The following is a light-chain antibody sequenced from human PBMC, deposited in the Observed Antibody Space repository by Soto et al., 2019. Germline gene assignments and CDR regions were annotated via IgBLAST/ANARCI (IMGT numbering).Light chain of an antibody. Sequence: QSVLTQSPSASASLGASVKLTCTLSSGHSSYAIAWHQQQPEKGPRYLMKVNSDGSHSKGDGIPDRFSGSSSGAERYLTISSLQSEDEGDHYCQNWGSGIHVGFGGGTKLTVL. CDR3: QNWGSGIHVG. CDR1: SGHSSYA. CDR2: VNSDGSH. V-gene: IGLV4-69*01. J-gene: IGLJ2*01.